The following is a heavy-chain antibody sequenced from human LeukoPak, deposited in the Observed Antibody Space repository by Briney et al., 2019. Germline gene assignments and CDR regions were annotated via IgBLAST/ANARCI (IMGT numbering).Heavy chain of an antibody. CDR2: IIPILGIA. CDR3: ARGTRTMIVVGRGLGMDV. J-gene: IGHJ6*02. D-gene: IGHD3-22*01. CDR1: GYTFTSYG. Sequence: SVKVSCKASGYTFTSYGISWVRQAPGQGLEWMGRIIPILGIANYAQKFQGRVTITADKSTSTAYMELSSLRSEDTAVYYCARGTRTMIVVGRGLGMDVWGQGTTVTVSS. V-gene: IGHV1-69*04.